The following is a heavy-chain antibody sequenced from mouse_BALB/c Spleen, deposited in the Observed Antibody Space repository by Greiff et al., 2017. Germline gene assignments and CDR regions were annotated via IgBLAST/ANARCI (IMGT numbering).Heavy chain of an antibody. CDR3: TRGHDAYAMDY. CDR2: ISSGGSYT. J-gene: IGHJ4*01. CDR1: GFTFSSYT. V-gene: IGHV5-6-4*01. D-gene: IGHD2-3*01. Sequence: EVLLVESGGGLVKPGGSLKLSCAASGFTFSSYTMSWVRQTPGKRLEWVATISSGGSYTYYPDSVKGRFTISRDNAKNTLYMQLSSLKSEDSAVYYCTRGHDAYAMDYWGQGTSVTVSS.